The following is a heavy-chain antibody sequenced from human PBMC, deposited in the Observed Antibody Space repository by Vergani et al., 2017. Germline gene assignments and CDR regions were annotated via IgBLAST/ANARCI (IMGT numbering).Heavy chain of an antibody. V-gene: IGHV4-4*08. CDR3: AKDRGGSYGGFDY. J-gene: IGHJ4*02. CDR2: VSFRGGT. CDR1: GASVNSYY. Sequence: QVKLQESGPGLVKPSETLSLTCTVSGASVNSYYWSWIRQPPGKGLEWMGYVSFRGGTLYDPSVKGRFIVSRDNSKNTVYLQMNSVRVDETAVYYCAKDRGGSYGGFDYWGQGTQVTVSS. D-gene: IGHD2-15*01.